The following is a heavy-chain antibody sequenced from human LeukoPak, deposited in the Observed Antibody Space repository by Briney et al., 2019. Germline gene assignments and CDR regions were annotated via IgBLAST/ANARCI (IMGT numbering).Heavy chain of an antibody. J-gene: IGHJ4*02. Sequence: GSLRLSCAASGFTFSSYAMHWVRQAPGKGLEWVAVISYDGSNKYYADSVKGRFTISRDNSRNTLYLQMNSLRAEDTAVYYCANSYGCDYWGQGTLVTVSS. CDR3: ANSYGCDY. CDR1: GFTFSSYA. D-gene: IGHD5-18*01. CDR2: ISYDGSNK. V-gene: IGHV3-30*04.